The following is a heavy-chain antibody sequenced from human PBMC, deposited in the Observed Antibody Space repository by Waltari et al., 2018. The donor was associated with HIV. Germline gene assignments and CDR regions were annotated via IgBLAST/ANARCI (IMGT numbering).Heavy chain of an antibody. D-gene: IGHD1-20*01. V-gene: IGHV3-33*01. CDR1: GVIFNKFG. J-gene: IGHJ4*03. Sequence: VQLAESGGGVVQPGRSLRLSCVASGVIFNKFGMHWVRQKPGKGLGGVAVMWYDGGNEYYADSVKGRFTISRDNSQNTLYLQMNSLRAEDTAVYYCARDWTITATTRVDFWGPGTLVTVSS. CDR2: MWYDGGNE. CDR3: ARDWTITATTRVDF.